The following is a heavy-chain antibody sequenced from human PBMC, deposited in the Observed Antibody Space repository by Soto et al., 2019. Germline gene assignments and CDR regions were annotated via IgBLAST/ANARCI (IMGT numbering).Heavy chain of an antibody. D-gene: IGHD3-9*01. CDR2: ISAYNGNT. CDR1: GYTFTSYG. V-gene: IGHV1-18*01. J-gene: IGHJ3*02. CDR3: ARLRYFAWPNPDAFDI. Sequence: GASVKVACKASGYTFTSYGISWVRQVPGQGLEWMGWISAYNGNTNYAQKLQGRVTMTTDTSTSTASMGLRSLRSDDTAVYYCARLRYFAWPNPDAFDIWGQGTLVTVPS.